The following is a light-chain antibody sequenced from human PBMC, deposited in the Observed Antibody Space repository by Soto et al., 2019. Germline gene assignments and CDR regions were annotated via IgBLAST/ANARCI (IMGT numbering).Light chain of an antibody. CDR3: AAWDDSLSAVV. V-gene: IGLV1-47*01. CDR2: RND. CDR1: SSNIGSNY. J-gene: IGLJ2*01. Sequence: QSVLTQPPSASGTPGQRVTISCSGSSSNIGSNYVYWYQQFPGSAPKLLIYRNDQRPSGVPDRFSGSKSGTSASLAISGPRSEDEAHYYCAAWDDSLSAVVFGGGTKLTVL.